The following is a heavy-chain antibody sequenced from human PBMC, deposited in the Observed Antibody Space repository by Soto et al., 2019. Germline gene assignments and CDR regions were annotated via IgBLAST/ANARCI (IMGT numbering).Heavy chain of an antibody. J-gene: IGHJ6*02. CDR3: AREYTACPLSYGLDV. D-gene: IGHD2-2*02. CDR1: GFTFSTYI. Sequence: GGSLRLSCVGSGFTFSTYIINWVRQAPGNGLEWVSSISSRSDIYYADSVKGRFTISRDNSKNSVSLQMNSLRAEDTAVYYCAREYTACPLSYGLDVWGQGTTVTVYS. V-gene: IGHV3-21*01. CDR2: ISSRSDI.